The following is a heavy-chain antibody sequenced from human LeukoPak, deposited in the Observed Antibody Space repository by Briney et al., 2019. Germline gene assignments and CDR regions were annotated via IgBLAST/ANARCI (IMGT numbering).Heavy chain of an antibody. Sequence: GASVKVSCKASGYTFTSYYMHWVRQAPGQGLEWMGIINPSGGSTSYAQKFQGRVTMTRDMSTSTVYMELSSLRSEDTAVYYCASCGSSTSCFPYYYYMDVWGKGTTVTVSS. CDR3: ASCGSSTSCFPYYYYMDV. V-gene: IGHV1-46*01. CDR1: GYTFTSYY. CDR2: INPSGGST. D-gene: IGHD2-2*01. J-gene: IGHJ6*03.